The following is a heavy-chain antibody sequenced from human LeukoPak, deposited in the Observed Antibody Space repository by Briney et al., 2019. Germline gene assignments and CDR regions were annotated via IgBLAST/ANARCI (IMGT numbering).Heavy chain of an antibody. V-gene: IGHV3-74*01. Sequence: HAGGSLRLSCAASGLTFSSHWMHWVRHARGKGLVWVSRITNEGSSTTYADSVKGRFTISRDNAKNMLYLQVNSLRAEDTAVYYCARDKRYSQDYWGQGTLVTVSS. J-gene: IGHJ4*02. D-gene: IGHD1-1*01. CDR2: ITNEGSST. CDR3: ARDKRYSQDY. CDR1: GLTFSSHW.